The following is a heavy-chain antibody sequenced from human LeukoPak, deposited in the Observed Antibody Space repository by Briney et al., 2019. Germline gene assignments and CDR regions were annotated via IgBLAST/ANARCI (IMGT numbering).Heavy chain of an antibody. CDR1: GGSISSYY. Sequence: SETLSLTCTVSGGSISSYYWSWIRQPPGKGPEWIGFIYYSGSTNYNPSLKSRVTISVDTSKNQFSLKLSSVTAADTAVYYCARLLSGYRGVIFNYWGQGTLVTVSS. V-gene: IGHV4-59*08. J-gene: IGHJ4*02. CDR3: ARLLSGYRGVIFNY. D-gene: IGHD3-10*01. CDR2: IYYSGST.